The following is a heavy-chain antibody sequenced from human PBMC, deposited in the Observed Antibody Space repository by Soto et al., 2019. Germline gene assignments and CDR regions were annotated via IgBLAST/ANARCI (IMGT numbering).Heavy chain of an antibody. J-gene: IGHJ6*03. CDR3: AKAHQVRFLEWYPLGVRYYYYMDV. V-gene: IGHV3-23*01. CDR1: GFTFSSYA. Sequence: GGSLRLSCAASGFTFSSYAMSWVRQAPGKGLEWVSAISGSGGSTYYADSVKGRFTISRDNSKNTLYLQMNSLRAEDTAVYYCAKAHQVRFLEWYPLGVRYYYYMDVWGKGTTVTVSS. D-gene: IGHD3-3*01. CDR2: ISGSGGST.